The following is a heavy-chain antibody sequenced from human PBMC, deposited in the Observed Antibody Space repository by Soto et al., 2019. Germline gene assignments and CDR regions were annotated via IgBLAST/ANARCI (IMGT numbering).Heavy chain of an antibody. CDR1: GGSISSYY. Sequence: TSETLSLTCTVSGGSISSYYWSWIRQPPGKGLEWIGYIYYSGSTNYNPSIKSRVTISVDTSKNQFSLKLSSVTAADTAVYYCARAAYYDSYGMDVWGQGTTVTVSS. CDR3: ARAAYYDSYGMDV. D-gene: IGHD3-3*01. CDR2: IYYSGST. V-gene: IGHV4-59*01. J-gene: IGHJ6*02.